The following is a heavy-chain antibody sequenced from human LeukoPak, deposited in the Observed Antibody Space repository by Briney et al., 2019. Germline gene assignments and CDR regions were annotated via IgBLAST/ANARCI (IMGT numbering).Heavy chain of an antibody. D-gene: IGHD6-19*01. CDR2: MNPNSGNT. CDR1: GYTFTSYD. Sequence: GASVKVSCKASGYTFTSYDINWVRQATGQGLEWMGWMNPNSGNTGYAQKFQGRVTMTRNTSISTAYMELSSLRSEDTAVYYCAREGSGWYNYYYYYGMDVWGQGTTVTVSS. CDR3: AREGSGWYNYYYYYGMDV. V-gene: IGHV1-8*01. J-gene: IGHJ6*02.